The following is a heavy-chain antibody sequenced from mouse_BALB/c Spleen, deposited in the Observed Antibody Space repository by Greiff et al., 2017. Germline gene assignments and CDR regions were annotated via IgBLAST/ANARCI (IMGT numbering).Heavy chain of an antibody. CDR1: GFSLTSYG. CDR2: IWSDGST. Sequence: VKLMESGPDLVAPSQSLSITCTVSGFSLTSYGVHWVRQPPGKGLEWLVVIWSDGSTTYNSALKSRLSISKDNSKSQVFLKMNSLQTDDTAMYYCARHGSSYYAMDYWGQGTSVTVSS. V-gene: IGHV2-6-2*01. D-gene: IGHD1-1*01. J-gene: IGHJ4*01. CDR3: ARHGSSYYAMDY.